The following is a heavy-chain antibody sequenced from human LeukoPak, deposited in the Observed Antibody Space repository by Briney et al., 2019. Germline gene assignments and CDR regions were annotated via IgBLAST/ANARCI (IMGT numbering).Heavy chain of an antibody. D-gene: IGHD2-2*01. Sequence: SVKVSCNASGGTFSSYAISWVRQAPGQGLEWMGRIIPILGIANYAQKFQGRVTITADKSTSTAYMELSSLRSEDTAVYYCARVYCSSTSCYENWFDPWGQGTLVTVSS. CDR3: ARVYCSSTSCYENWFDP. J-gene: IGHJ5*02. V-gene: IGHV1-69*04. CDR2: IIPILGIA. CDR1: GGTFSSYA.